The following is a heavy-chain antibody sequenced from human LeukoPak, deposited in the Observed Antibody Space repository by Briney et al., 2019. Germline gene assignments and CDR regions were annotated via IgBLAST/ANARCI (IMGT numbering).Heavy chain of an antibody. CDR2: ISWNSGSI. CDR1: GFTFDDYA. CDR3: AKDLFPSLLWSYNWFDP. J-gene: IGHJ5*02. Sequence: GRSLRLSCAASGFTFDDYAMHWVRQAPGKGLEWVSGISWNSGSIGYADSVKGRFTISRDNAKNSLYLQMNSLRAEDTALYNCAKDLFPSLLWSYNWFDPWGQGTLVTVSS. V-gene: IGHV3-9*01. D-gene: IGHD3-10*01.